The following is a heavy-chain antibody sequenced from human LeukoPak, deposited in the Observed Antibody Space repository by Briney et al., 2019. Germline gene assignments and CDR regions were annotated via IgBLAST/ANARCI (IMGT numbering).Heavy chain of an antibody. CDR1: GFTFSSYG. V-gene: IGHV3-21*01. CDR2: ISSSRSYI. CDR3: ARAPYSYDTSGYYGYFFDY. J-gene: IGHJ4*02. Sequence: GGSLRLSCAASGFTFSSYGMHWVRQAPGKGLEWVSSISSSRSYIYYADSVKGRFTISRDNAKNSLYLQMNSLRAEDTAVYYCARAPYSYDTSGYYGYFFDYWGQGTLVTVSS. D-gene: IGHD3-22*01.